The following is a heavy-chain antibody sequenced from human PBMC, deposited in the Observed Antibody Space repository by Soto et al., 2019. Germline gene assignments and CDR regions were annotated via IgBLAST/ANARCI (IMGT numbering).Heavy chain of an antibody. Sequence: SETRSLTWTVSGGTINSGDYFWIWIRQPPGKGLEWIGSIFYTGIAYYSPSLKSRASMSMDTSKNLLSLRLRSLTAADTAVYFCARVKATLYRHYYFDYWGQGTPVTVSS. J-gene: IGHJ4*02. CDR1: GGTINSGDYF. CDR3: ARVKATLYRHYYFDY. D-gene: IGHD5-12*01. CDR2: IFYTGIA. V-gene: IGHV4-30-4*01.